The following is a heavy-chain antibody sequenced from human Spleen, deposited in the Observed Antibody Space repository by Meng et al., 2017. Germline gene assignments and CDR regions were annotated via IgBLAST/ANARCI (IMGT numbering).Heavy chain of an antibody. J-gene: IGHJ5*02. D-gene: IGHD4-17*01. V-gene: IGHV1-2*06. Sequence: VRAGTDGKKPRPAVKFSCQASGNILTAQYVHWVRSAPGEGLDSIGLINPSIGATYYTQKFQGRVTVSTDTSICTVNMELSRLRSVDTAVYYCAGDYGDFLEFDPWDQGTLVTVSS. CDR2: INPSIGAT. CDR1: GNILTAQY. CDR3: AGDYGDFLEFDP.